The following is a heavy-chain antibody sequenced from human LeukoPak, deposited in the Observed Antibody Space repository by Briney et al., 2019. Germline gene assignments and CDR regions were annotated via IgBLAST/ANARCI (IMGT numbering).Heavy chain of an antibody. CDR2: FDYSGGIT. D-gene: IGHD6-19*01. CDR3: ARNSGWYGVS. CDR1: GFTLSSYE. J-gene: IGHJ4*02. V-gene: IGHV3-23*01. Sequence: GGSLRLSCTASGFTLSSYEMSWIRQAPGKGLDGVSGFDYSGGITHYADSVLGRFTISRDNSKNTLYLQLNSLSADETAVYYCARNSGWYGVSWGQGTLVTVSS.